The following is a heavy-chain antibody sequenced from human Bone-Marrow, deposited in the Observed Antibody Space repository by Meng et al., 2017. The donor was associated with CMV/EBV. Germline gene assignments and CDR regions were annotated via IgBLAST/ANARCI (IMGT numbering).Heavy chain of an antibody. V-gene: IGHV4-34*01. Sequence: SETLSLTCAVYGGSFSGYYWSWIRQPPGKGLEWIGEINHSGSTNYNPSLKSRVTISVDTSKNQFSLKLSSVTAADTAVYYCARGHEHYGMDVWGQGNTVTVFS. CDR1: GGSFSGYY. CDR3: ARGHEHYGMDV. J-gene: IGHJ6*01. CDR2: INHSGST.